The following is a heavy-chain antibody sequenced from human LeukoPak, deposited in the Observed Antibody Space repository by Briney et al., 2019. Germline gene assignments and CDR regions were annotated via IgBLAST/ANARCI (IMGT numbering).Heavy chain of an antibody. Sequence: PSETLSLTCTVSGGSISSYYWSWIRQPPGKGLEWIGYIYYSGSTDYNPSLKSRVTISVDTSKNQFSLKLSSVTAADTAVYYCARHCDSSGFYFDYWGQGTLVTVSS. V-gene: IGHV4-59*08. D-gene: IGHD3-22*01. CDR2: IYYSGST. J-gene: IGHJ4*02. CDR3: ARHCDSSGFYFDY. CDR1: GGSISSYY.